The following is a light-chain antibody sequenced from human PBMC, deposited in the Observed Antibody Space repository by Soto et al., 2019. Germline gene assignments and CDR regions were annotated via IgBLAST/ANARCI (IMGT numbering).Light chain of an antibody. Sequence: EIVLAQSPATLSLSPGERAPLSCRASQSVSISLAWYQQKPGQATSLLIYGASTRATGIPARFSGSGSGTEFTLTISSLQSEDFASYYCQQYNNWHPITFGQGTRLEIK. V-gene: IGKV3-15*01. CDR2: GAS. CDR3: QQYNNWHPIT. CDR1: QSVSIS. J-gene: IGKJ5*01.